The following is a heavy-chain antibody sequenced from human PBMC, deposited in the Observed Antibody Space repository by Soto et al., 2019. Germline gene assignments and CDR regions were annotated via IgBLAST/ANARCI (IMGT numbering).Heavy chain of an antibody. CDR2: IIPIFGTA. CDR3: ASPPNESSGYYYGMDV. CDR1: GGTFSSYA. Sequence: GASVTVSCKESGGTFSSYASSWVRQAPGQGLEWMGGIIPIFGTADYAQKFQGRVTITADESTSTAYMELSSLRSEDTAVYYCASPPNESSGYYYGMDVWGQGTTVTVSS. J-gene: IGHJ6*02. V-gene: IGHV1-69*13. D-gene: IGHD6-19*01.